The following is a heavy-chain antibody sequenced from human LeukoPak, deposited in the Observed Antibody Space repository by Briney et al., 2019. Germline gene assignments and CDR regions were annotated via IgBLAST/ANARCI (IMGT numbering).Heavy chain of an antibody. D-gene: IGHD1-1*01. CDR2: FYSSGST. CDR3: ARLERKSYYYMDV. CDR1: GFTVSSNY. Sequence: PGGSLRLSCAVSGFTVSSNYMGWVRQAPGKGLEWVSVFYSSGSTYYADSVKGRFTISRDNSENTLFLQMNTLRAEDTAVYYCARLERKSYYYMDVWGKGTTVTVPS. V-gene: IGHV3-53*01. J-gene: IGHJ6*03.